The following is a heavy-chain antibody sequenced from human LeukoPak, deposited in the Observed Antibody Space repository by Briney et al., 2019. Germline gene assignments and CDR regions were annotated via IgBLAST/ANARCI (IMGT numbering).Heavy chain of an antibody. CDR3: ARVPGYSSGWYFDY. V-gene: IGHV3-30*03. J-gene: IGHJ4*02. D-gene: IGHD6-19*01. CDR2: ISYDGSNK. Sequence: PGRSLRLSCAASGFTFSSYGMHWVRQAPGKGLEWVAVISYDGSNKYYADSVKGRFTISRDNSKNTLYLQMNSLRAEDTAVYYCARVPGYSSGWYFDYWGQGTLVTVSS. CDR1: GFTFSSYG.